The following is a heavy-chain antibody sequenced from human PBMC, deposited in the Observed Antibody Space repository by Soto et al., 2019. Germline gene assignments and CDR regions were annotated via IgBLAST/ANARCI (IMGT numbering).Heavy chain of an antibody. CDR3: ARQTGYYGSGSYYRHYYYGMDV. Sequence: SATLSLTCTISGVSISSGGYYWSWIRKHPGKGLEWIGYIYYSGSTYYNKSLKSRVTISVDTSKNQFSLKLSSVTAADTAVYYCARQTGYYGSGSYYRHYYYGMDVWGQGTTVT. J-gene: IGHJ6*02. CDR1: GVSISSGGYY. V-gene: IGHV4-31*03. D-gene: IGHD3-10*01. CDR2: IYYSGST.